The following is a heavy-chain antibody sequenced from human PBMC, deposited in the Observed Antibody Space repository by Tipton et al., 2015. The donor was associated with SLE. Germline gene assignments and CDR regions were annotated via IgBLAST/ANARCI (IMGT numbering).Heavy chain of an antibody. CDR1: GFTFWTYG. V-gene: IGHV3-33*01. CDR2: VWYDGKNK. D-gene: IGHD3-22*01. Sequence: SLRLSCAASGFTFWTYGMHWVRQAPGKGLEWVAVVWYDGKNKDYADSVKGRFTISRDNSKNTLYLQMNSLRAEDTAVYYCAREYYYDSGDAFDIWGQGTMVTVSS. J-gene: IGHJ3*02. CDR3: AREYYYDSGDAFDI.